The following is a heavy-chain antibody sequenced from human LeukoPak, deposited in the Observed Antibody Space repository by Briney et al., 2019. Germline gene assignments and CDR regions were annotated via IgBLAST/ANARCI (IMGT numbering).Heavy chain of an antibody. D-gene: IGHD4-17*01. CDR2: ISWNSGSI. CDR3: AKEHYGVYWYFDL. Sequence: GGSLRLSCAASGFTFDDYAMHWVRQAPGKGLEWVSGISWNSGSIGYADSVKGRFTISRDNAKNSLYLQMNSLRAEDTALYYCAKEHYGVYWYFDLWGRGTLVTVSS. J-gene: IGHJ2*01. V-gene: IGHV3-9*01. CDR1: GFTFDDYA.